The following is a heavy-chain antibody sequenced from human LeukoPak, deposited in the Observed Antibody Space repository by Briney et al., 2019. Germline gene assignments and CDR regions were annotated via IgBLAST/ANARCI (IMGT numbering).Heavy chain of an antibody. V-gene: IGHV3-53*01. J-gene: IGHJ5*01. CDR1: GFTVSSNY. Sequence: GGSLRLSCAASGFTVSSNYMSWVRQAPGKGLEWVSVIYSGGSTYYAGSVKGRFTISRDNSKNTLYLQMNSLRAEDTAVYYCARVGSSVWYNWFDSWGQGTLVTVSS. D-gene: IGHD6-19*01. CDR2: IYSGGST. CDR3: ARVGSSVWYNWFDS.